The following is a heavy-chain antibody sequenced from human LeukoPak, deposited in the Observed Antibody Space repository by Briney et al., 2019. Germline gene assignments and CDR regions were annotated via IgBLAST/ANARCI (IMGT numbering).Heavy chain of an antibody. CDR3: ARSLVRWAFDC. CDR1: GFTFSSYD. J-gene: IGHJ2*01. D-gene: IGHD3-9*01. CDR2: LTSDGGST. Sequence: GGSLRLPCAASGFTFSSYDMSWVRQAPGKGLEWVSSLTSDGGSTEYADSVKGRFTISRDNSKNTLYLQMNSLRAEDTALYFCARSLVRWAFDCWGRGALVSVSS. V-gene: IGHV3-23*01.